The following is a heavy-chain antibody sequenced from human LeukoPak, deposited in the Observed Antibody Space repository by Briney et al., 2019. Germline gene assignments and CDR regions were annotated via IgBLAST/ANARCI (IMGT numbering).Heavy chain of an antibody. D-gene: IGHD6-19*01. V-gene: IGHV3-20*04. CDR1: GFTFDDYG. CDR3: AKGIDFIAGAGGYFDY. J-gene: IGHJ4*02. CDR2: INWNGGST. Sequence: GGSLRLSCAASGFTFDDYGMSWVRQAPGKGLEWVSGINWNGGSTGYADSVKGRFTISRDNAKNSLYLRMNSLRTEDTALYYCAKGIDFIAGAGGYFDYWGQGTMVTVSS.